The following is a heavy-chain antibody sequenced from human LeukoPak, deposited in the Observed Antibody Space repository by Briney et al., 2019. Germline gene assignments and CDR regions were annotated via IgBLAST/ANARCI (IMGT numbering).Heavy chain of an antibody. D-gene: IGHD2-2*01. CDR2: INPNGGGT. Sequence: GASVKVSCKASGYTFTGYYMHWVRQAPGQGLEWMGWINPNGGGTNYAQKFQGWVTMTRDTSISTAYMELSRLRSDDTAVYYCARAVVPAAPSPYYYYGMDVWGQGTTVTVSS. J-gene: IGHJ6*02. CDR3: ARAVVPAAPSPYYYYGMDV. V-gene: IGHV1-2*04. CDR1: GYTFTGYY.